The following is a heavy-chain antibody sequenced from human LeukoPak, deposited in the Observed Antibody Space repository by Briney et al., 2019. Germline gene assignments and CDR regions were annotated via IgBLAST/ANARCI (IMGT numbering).Heavy chain of an antibody. J-gene: IGHJ4*02. D-gene: IGHD2-2*01. CDR1: GFAFSSYS. V-gene: IGHV3-48*04. CDR2: ISSSSNAI. Sequence: PGGSLRLSCAASGFAFSSYSMNWVRQAPGKGLEWVSYISSSSNAIYYADSVKGRFTISRDNAKNSLSLQMNGLRAEDTAVYYCAKGAITSSTTCYFDYWGQGTLVTVSS. CDR3: AKGAITSSTTCYFDY.